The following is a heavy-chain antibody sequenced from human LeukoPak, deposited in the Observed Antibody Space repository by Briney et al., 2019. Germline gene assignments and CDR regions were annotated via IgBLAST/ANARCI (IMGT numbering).Heavy chain of an antibody. J-gene: IGHJ4*02. CDR3: ARDLYYYDSSGYLGY. CDR2: IYSGGST. CDR1: GFTVSSNY. V-gene: IGHV3-66*01. D-gene: IGHD3-22*01. Sequence: GGSLRLSCAASGFTVSSNYMTWVRRAPGKGLECVSFIYSGGSTYYADSVKGRFTISRDNSKNTLYLQMNSLRAEDTAVYYCARDLYYYDSSGYLGYWGQGTLVTASS.